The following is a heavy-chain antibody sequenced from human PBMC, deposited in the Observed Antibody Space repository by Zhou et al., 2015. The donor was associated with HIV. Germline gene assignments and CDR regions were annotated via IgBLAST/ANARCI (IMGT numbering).Heavy chain of an antibody. CDR2: IVPVFGKA. D-gene: IGHD6-6*01. J-gene: IGHJ2*01. V-gene: IGHV1-69*06. Sequence: QVYLVQSGAEVKKPGSSVKVSCKASGGTFGTYAITWVRQAPGRGLEWMGGIVPVFGKAEYAQKFQGRVSITADRPTSTAYMELRSLRSEDAAVYYCARDRGAARPDWRYFDLWGRGTLVTVSS. CDR1: GGTFGTYA. CDR3: ARDRGAARPDWRYFDL.